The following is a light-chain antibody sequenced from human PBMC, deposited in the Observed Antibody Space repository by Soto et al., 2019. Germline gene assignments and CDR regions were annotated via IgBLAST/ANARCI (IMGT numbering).Light chain of an antibody. CDR1: QDIGGR. V-gene: IGKV1-12*01. CDR3: LQVYSCPRT. CDR2: AAS. Sequence: DIQMTQSPSSVPASVGDRLTITCRASQDIGGRLAWFHQKTGNXXQXXIQAASILQSGVPSRFSGSGSGTEFILTINNLQAEDFASDFCLQVYSCPRTFGLGTKVDIK. J-gene: IGKJ1*01.